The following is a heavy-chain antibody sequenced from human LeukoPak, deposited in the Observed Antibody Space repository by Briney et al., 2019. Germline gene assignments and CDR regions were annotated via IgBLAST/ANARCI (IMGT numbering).Heavy chain of an antibody. V-gene: IGHV3-7*01. CDR1: GFTFSGYW. CDR2: IKQDGSDK. CDR3: AREAGSGWYDY. D-gene: IGHD6-19*01. J-gene: IGHJ4*02. Sequence: GGSLRLSCAASGFTFSGYWMTWVRQAPGKGLEWMANIKQDGSDKYYVDSVKGRFTISGDNAKNSLYLQMNSLRAEDTAVYYCAREAGSGWYDYWGQGTLVTASS.